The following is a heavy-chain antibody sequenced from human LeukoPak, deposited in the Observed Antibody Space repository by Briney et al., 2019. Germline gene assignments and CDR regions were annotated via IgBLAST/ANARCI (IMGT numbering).Heavy chain of an antibody. CDR2: VSYSGTT. CDR1: GGSISSHN. V-gene: IGHV4-59*11. J-gene: IGHJ4*02. Sequence: PSETPSLNCTVSGGSISSHNWCWIRQPPGKGLEWIGYVSYSGTTNYNPSLKSRVTISLDTSKIQFSLKLSSVTAADTAVYYCARDAAVSLWGQGTLVTVSS. CDR3: ARDAAVSL. D-gene: IGHD2-8*01.